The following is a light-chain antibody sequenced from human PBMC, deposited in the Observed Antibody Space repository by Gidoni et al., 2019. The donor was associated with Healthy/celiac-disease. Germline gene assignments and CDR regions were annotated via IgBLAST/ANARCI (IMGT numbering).Light chain of an antibody. CDR2: WAS. Sequence: DIVMTQSPDSLAVSLGEGATINCKSSQSVLYSSNNKNYLAWYQQKPGQPPKLLIYWASTRESGVPDRFSGSGSGTDFTLTISSLQAVDVAVYYCQQYYSTPPTFGQGTKVEIK. V-gene: IGKV4-1*01. J-gene: IGKJ1*01. CDR1: QSVLYSSNNKNY. CDR3: QQYYSTPPT.